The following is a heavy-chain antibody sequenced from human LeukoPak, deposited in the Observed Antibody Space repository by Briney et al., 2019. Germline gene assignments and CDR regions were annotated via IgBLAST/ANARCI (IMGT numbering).Heavy chain of an antibody. V-gene: IGHV4-30-4*01. CDR1: GGSISSGDYY. Sequence: SETLSLTCTVSGGSISSGDYYWSWIRQPPGTGLEWIGYIYYSGSAYYYPSLESRVTISADTSKNQFSLNLTAVTAADTAVYYCARASLRGTPTWFDPWGQGTLVTVSS. J-gene: IGHJ5*02. CDR2: IYYSGSA. CDR3: ARASLRGTPTWFDP.